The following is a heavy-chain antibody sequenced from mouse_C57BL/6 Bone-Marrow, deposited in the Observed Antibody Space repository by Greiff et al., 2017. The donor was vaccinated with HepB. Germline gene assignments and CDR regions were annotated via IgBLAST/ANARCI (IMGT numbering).Heavy chain of an antibody. D-gene: IGHD1-1*01. Sequence: QVQLQQSGAELVKPGASVKISCKASGYAFSSYWMNWVKQRPGKGLEWIGQIYPGDGDTNYNGKFKGKATLTADKSSSTAYMQLSSLTSEDSAVYFCARFITTVVATGYFDYWGQGTTLTVSS. CDR1: GYAFSSYW. CDR3: ARFITTVVATGYFDY. CDR2: IYPGDGDT. V-gene: IGHV1-80*01. J-gene: IGHJ2*01.